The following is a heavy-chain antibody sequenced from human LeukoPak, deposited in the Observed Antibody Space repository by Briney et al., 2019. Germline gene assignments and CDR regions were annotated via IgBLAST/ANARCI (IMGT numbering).Heavy chain of an antibody. CDR2: IIPVFGTA. J-gene: IGHJ4*02. Sequence: ASVKVSCKASGGTFSSYAVSWVRLTPGQGLEWLGGIIPVFGTATYAQKFQAKVTMTADKSTNTAYLEISSLTSDDTAVYYCARCSPGDSSNFYAVLQYWGQGTQVTVST. CDR1: GGTFSSYA. V-gene: IGHV1-69*06. D-gene: IGHD3-22*01. CDR3: ARCSPGDSSNFYAVLQY.